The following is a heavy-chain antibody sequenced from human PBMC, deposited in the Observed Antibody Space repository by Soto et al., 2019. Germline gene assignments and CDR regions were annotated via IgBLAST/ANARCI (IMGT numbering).Heavy chain of an antibody. CDR2: INSDGRST. CDR1: GFTFCSYW. D-gene: IGHD3-22*01. V-gene: IGHV3-74*01. Sequence: GGSLSLSCAASGFTFCSYWMNWVRQAPGKVLAGVSRINSDGRSTSYADSVKVRFTISRDNAKNTLYLQMNSRRGEDAAVYYCARVGRSSSGRLSYYYVFGMDVWGQGTRVTVSS. J-gene: IGHJ6*02. CDR3: ARVGRSSSGRLSYYYVFGMDV.